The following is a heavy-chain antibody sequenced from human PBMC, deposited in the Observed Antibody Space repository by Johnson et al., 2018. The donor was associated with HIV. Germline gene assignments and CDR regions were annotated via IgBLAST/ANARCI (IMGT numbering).Heavy chain of an antibody. Sequence: VQLVESGGGVVQPGRSLRLTCVASGFSFNSYWMSWVRQVPGKGLEFVANIKEDESGKSYVESVKGRFTISRDNANNLMYLQMSSLRAEDTAVYYCARDPGYSSFDIWGQGAMVIVSS. D-gene: IGHD6-13*01. V-gene: IGHV3-7*05. J-gene: IGHJ3*02. CDR3: ARDPGYSSFDI. CDR1: GFSFNSYW. CDR2: IKEDESGK.